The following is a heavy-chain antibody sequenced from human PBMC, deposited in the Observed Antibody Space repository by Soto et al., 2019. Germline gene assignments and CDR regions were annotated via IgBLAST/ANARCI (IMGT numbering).Heavy chain of an antibody. V-gene: IGHV2-5*02. CDR3: ANYTTNTDMDV. Sequence: QITLKESRPTLVEPTQTLTLTCTFSGFSLSTSGVGVGWVRQPPGKALEWLALLYWDDDRRYNPSLNNRVTITKDTSKNQVVLTMTNMGPVDTGTYYCANYTTNTDMDVWGTGTTVTVSS. CDR2: LYWDDDR. D-gene: IGHD1-1*01. CDR1: GFSLSTSGVG. J-gene: IGHJ6*03.